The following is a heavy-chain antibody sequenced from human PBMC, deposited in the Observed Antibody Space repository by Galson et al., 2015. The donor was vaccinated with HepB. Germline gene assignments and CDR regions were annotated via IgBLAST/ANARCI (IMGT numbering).Heavy chain of an antibody. V-gene: IGHV3-7*05. D-gene: IGHD2-2*01. CDR2: INQDGSEQ. CDR1: GFTFSNYW. CDR3: VRDYGGYPFDY. J-gene: IGHJ4*02. Sequence: SLRLSCAASGFTFSNYWMSWVRQAPGKGLEWVANINQDGSEQYYVDSVKGRFTISRDNAKNSLHLQMNSLRSEDTAVHYCVRDYGGYPFDYWGQGTLVTVSS.